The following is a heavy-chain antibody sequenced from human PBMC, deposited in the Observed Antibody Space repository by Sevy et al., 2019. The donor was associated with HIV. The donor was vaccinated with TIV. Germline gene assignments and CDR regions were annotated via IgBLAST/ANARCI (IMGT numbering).Heavy chain of an antibody. J-gene: IGHJ4*02. CDR3: AKHHRADYYDSSGYYGLDY. CDR2: ISYDGSNK. Sequence: GGSLRLSCAASGFTFSSYGMHWVRQAPGKGLEWVAVISYDGSNKYYADSVKGRFTISRDNSKNTLYLQMNSLRAEETAVYYCAKHHRADYYDSSGYYGLDYWGQGTLVTVSS. V-gene: IGHV3-30*18. D-gene: IGHD3-22*01. CDR1: GFTFSSYG.